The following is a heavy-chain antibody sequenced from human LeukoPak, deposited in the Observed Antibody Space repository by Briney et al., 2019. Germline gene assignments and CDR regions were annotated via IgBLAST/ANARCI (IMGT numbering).Heavy chain of an antibody. CDR2: ISAYNGNT. D-gene: IGHD5-12*01. Sequence: ASVKVSCNASGYTFTSYGISWVRQAPGQGLEWMGWISAYNGNTNYAQKLQGRVTMTTDTSTSTAYMELSSLRSEDTAVYYCARPGGYDFYNWFDPWGQGTLVTVSS. CDR1: GYTFTSYG. CDR3: ARPGGYDFYNWFDP. J-gene: IGHJ5*02. V-gene: IGHV1-18*01.